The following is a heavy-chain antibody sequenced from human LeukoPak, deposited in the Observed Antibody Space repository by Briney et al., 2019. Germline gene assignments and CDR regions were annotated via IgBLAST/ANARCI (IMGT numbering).Heavy chain of an antibody. CDR2: IPFDGSHK. CDR3: AKNIGGFDY. CDR1: GFTLSDYG. J-gene: IGHJ4*02. D-gene: IGHD2-15*01. V-gene: IGHV3-30*02. Sequence: GGPLRLSCVVSGFTLSDYGIHWVRQAPGRGLQWVAFIPFDGSHKYYADSVKGRFIISRDNSKNTLYLQMNSLRAEDTAVYYCAKNIGGFDYWGQGTLVTVSS.